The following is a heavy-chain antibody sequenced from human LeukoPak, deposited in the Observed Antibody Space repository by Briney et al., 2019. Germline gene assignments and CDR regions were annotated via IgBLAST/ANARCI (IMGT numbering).Heavy chain of an antibody. CDR2: ISGSGGST. CDR3: AKDAPTVPAAMELGAFDI. CDR1: GFTFSSYA. V-gene: IGHV3-23*01. J-gene: IGHJ3*02. Sequence: GSLRLSCAASGFTFSSYAMSWVRQAPGKGLEWVSAISGSGGSTYYADSVKGRFTISRDNSKNTLYLQMNSLRAEDTAVYYCAKDAPTVPAAMELGAFDIWGQGTMVTVSS. D-gene: IGHD2-2*01.